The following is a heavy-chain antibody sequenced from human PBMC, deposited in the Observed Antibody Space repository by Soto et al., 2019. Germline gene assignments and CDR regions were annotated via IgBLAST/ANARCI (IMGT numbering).Heavy chain of an antibody. Sequence: PSETLSLTCTVSADSINSRTYYWGWIRQPPGKGLEWIGTIDYSGNTFYNPSLKSRVTISVDTSKNQFSLKLSSVTAADTAVYYCARGGETYYDFWSGFSPIDPWGQGTLVTVSS. D-gene: IGHD3-3*01. CDR3: ARGGETYYDFWSGFSPIDP. CDR2: IDYSGNT. CDR1: ADSINSRTYY. V-gene: IGHV4-39*01. J-gene: IGHJ5*02.